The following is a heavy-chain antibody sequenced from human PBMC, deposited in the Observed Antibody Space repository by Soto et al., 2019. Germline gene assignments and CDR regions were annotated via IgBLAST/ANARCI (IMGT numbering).Heavy chain of an antibody. V-gene: IGHV4-4*07. Sequence: QVQLQESGPGRMKPSETLSLTCTVSGASITSSSYWSWIRQPPGKGLEWIGRFSLSGTTNYNPSLRSRVTMSADVSKNQFSLRLTSVTAADTALYYCARGMTPPGAPAWYYFDSWGQGTLVTVSS. CDR3: ARGMTPPGAPAWYYFDS. CDR2: FSLSGTT. J-gene: IGHJ4*02. D-gene: IGHD2-8*02. CDR1: GASITSSSY.